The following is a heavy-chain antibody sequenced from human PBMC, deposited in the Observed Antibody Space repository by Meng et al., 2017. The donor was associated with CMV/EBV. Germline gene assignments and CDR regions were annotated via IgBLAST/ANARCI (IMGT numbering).Heavy chain of an antibody. CDR1: GFTFGDYA. J-gene: IGHJ3*02. CDR3: TRATRRSYYAFGI. Sequence: GGSLRLSCTASGFTFGDYAMSWVRQAPGKGLEWVGFIRSKAYGGTTEYAASVKGRFTISRDDSKSIAYLQMNSLKTEDTAVYYCTRATRRSYYAFGIWGQGTMVTVSS. CDR2: IRSKAYGGTT. V-gene: IGHV3-49*04. D-gene: IGHD1-26*01.